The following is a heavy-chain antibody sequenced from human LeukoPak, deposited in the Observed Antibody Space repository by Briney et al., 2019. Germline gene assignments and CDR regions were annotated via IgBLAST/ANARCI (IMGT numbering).Heavy chain of an antibody. J-gene: IGHJ3*02. D-gene: IGHD2-2*02. CDR2: IYYSGST. CDR3: ARERREGYCSSTSCYRGNAFDI. Sequence: SETLSLTCAVYGGSFSGYYWSWIRQPPGKGLEWIGYIYYSGSTNYNPSLKSRVTISVDTSKNQFSLKLSSVTAADTAVYYCARERREGYCSSTSCYRGNAFDIWGQGTMVTVSS. V-gene: IGHV4-59*01. CDR1: GGSFSGYY.